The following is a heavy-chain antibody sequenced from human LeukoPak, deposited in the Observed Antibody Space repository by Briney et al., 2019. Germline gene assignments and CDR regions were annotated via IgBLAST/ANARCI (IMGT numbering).Heavy chain of an antibody. V-gene: IGHV1-8*01. CDR2: MNPNSGNT. D-gene: IGHD3-10*01. CDR3: ARAKMVRGRRLDWFDP. Sequence: ASVKVSCKASGYTFTSYDINWVRQATGQGLEWMGWMNPNSGNTGYAQKLQGRVTMTRNTSISTAYMELSSLRSEDTAVYYCARAKMVRGRRLDWFDPWGQGTLVTVSS. J-gene: IGHJ5*02. CDR1: GYTFTSYD.